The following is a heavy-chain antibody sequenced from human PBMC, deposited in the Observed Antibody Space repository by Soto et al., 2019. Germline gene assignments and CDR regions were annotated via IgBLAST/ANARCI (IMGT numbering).Heavy chain of an antibody. Sequence: SETLSLTCTVSGGSISSSNYYWGWIRQPPGKGLEWIGSMHYSGSTHYNPSLKSRVTISVDTSKNQVSLKVRFVTAADTAVYYWATTGMPEKIGFAPGGQGPLVPLPS. J-gene: IGHJ5*02. CDR1: GGSISSSNYY. V-gene: IGHV4-39*01. CDR3: ATTGMPEKIGFAP. CDR2: MHYSGST. D-gene: IGHD2-2*01.